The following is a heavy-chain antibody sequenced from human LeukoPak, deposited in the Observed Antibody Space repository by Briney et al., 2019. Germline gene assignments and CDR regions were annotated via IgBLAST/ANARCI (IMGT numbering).Heavy chain of an antibody. CDR1: GGTFSSYA. J-gene: IGHJ5*02. Sequence: GASVKVSCKASGGTFSSYAISWVRQAPGQGLEWMGGIIPIFGTANYAQKFQGRVTITTDESTSTAYMELSSLRSEDTAVYYCARDKDSSSWPKYHWFDPWGQGTLVTVSS. CDR3: ARDKDSSSWPKYHWFDP. CDR2: IIPIFGTA. D-gene: IGHD6-13*01. V-gene: IGHV1-69*05.